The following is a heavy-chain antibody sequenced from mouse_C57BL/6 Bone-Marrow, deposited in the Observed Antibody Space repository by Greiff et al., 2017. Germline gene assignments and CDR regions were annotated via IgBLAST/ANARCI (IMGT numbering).Heavy chain of an antibody. V-gene: IGHV5-4*01. J-gene: IGHJ3*01. CDR1: GFTFSSYA. D-gene: IGHD2-4*01. CDR3: ARDEVIYYDYAWFAY. Sequence: EVQGVESGGGLVKPGGSLKLSCAASGFTFSSYAMSWVRQTPEKRLEWVATISDGGSYTYYPDNVKGRFTISRDNAKNNLYLQMSHLKSEDTAMYYCARDEVIYYDYAWFAYWGQGTLVTVSA. CDR2: ISDGGSYT.